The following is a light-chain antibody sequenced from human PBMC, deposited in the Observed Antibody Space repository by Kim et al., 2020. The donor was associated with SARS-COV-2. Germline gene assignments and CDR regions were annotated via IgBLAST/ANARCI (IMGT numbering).Light chain of an antibody. CDR1: SSNIGSNT. J-gene: IGLJ1*01. CDR3: AAWDDSLNDYV. CDR2: SNN. V-gene: IGLV1-44*01. Sequence: GQRVTISCSGSSSNIGSNTVNWYQQRPGTAPKLLIYSNNQRPSGVPDRFSGSKSGTSASLAISGLQSEDEADYYCAAWDDSLNDYVFGTGTKVTVL.